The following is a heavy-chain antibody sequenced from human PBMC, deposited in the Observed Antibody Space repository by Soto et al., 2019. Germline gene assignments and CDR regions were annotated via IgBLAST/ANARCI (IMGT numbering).Heavy chain of an antibody. J-gene: IGHJ1*01. Sequence: KAGGSLRLSCAASGFTFSSYSMNWVRQAPGKGLEWVSSISSSSSYIYYADSVKGRFTISRDNAKNSLYLQMNSLRAEDTAVYYCARGEILEPQVLSHWGQGTRVTVSS. D-gene: IGHD1-1*01. CDR3: ARGEILEPQVLSH. CDR1: GFTFSSYS. CDR2: ISSSSSYI. V-gene: IGHV3-21*01.